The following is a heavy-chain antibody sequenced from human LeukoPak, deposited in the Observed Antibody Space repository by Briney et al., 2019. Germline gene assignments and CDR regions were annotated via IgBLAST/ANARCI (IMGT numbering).Heavy chain of an antibody. CDR1: GITFSNSW. CDR3: ARGGGSGSYYKRELDY. D-gene: IGHD3-10*01. Sequence: GGSLRLSCAASGITFSNSWMCWVRQAPGKGLEWVANIKEDGSEKYYVNSVKGRFTISRDNAKNSLYLQMNSLRAEDTAVYYCARGGGSGSYYKRELDYWGQGALVTVSS. CDR2: IKEDGSEK. J-gene: IGHJ4*02. V-gene: IGHV3-7*01.